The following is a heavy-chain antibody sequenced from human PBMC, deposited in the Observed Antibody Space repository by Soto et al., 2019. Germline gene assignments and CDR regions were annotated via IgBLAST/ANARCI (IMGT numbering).Heavy chain of an antibody. Sequence: QAQLVQSGAEVKKPGASVRVSCKTSGYRFSDYGINWVRQAPGQGLEWLGWISPYSDDTKYADIVQGRAYMSTHTSRRTAYMDLRSLRSDDTAIYFCARGGYYDSSGSRNYHYYGMNVWGQGTTVTVSS. V-gene: IGHV1-18*01. CDR3: ARGGYYDSSGSRNYHYYGMNV. D-gene: IGHD3-22*01. CDR2: ISPYSDDT. J-gene: IGHJ6*02. CDR1: GYRFSDYG.